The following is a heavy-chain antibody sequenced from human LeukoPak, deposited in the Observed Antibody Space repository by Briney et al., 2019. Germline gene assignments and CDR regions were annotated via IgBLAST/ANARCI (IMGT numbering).Heavy chain of an antibody. CDR3: ARSGYGGLHDY. CDR2: IIPILGIA. J-gene: IGHJ4*02. V-gene: IGHV1-69*02. CDR1: GYTFTGYY. D-gene: IGHD4-23*01. Sequence: ASVKVSCKASGYTFTGYYMHWVRQAPGQGLEWMGRIIPILGIANYAQKLQGRVTITADKSTSTAYMELSSLRSEDTAVYYCARSGYGGLHDYWGQGTLVTVSS.